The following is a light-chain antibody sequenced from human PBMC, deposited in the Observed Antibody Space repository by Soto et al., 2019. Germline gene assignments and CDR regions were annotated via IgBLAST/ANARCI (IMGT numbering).Light chain of an antibody. CDR2: DNN. CDR1: SSNIGKNS. Sequence: QSVLTQPPSVSAAPGQRVTISCSGSSSNIGKNSVSWYQQLPGTAPKLLIYDNNERPSGIPDRFSGSKSGTSATLGITGLQAGDEADYYCGTWDTGLSAGVFGGGTKVTVL. V-gene: IGLV1-51*01. CDR3: GTWDTGLSAGV. J-gene: IGLJ2*01.